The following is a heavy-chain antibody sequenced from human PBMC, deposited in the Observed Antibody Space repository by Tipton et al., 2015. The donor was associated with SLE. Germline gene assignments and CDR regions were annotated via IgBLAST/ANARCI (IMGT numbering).Heavy chain of an antibody. CDR2: ISSSGSTI. CDR3: ARDWTLRGWYYVFDI. D-gene: IGHD6-19*01. CDR1: GFTFSSYE. Sequence: SLRLSCAASGFTFSSYEMNWVRQAPGKGLEWVSYISSSGSTIYYADSVKGRFTISRDNAKNSLYLQMNSLRAEDTAVYYCARDWTLRGWYYVFDIWGQGTMVTVSS. V-gene: IGHV3-48*03. J-gene: IGHJ3*02.